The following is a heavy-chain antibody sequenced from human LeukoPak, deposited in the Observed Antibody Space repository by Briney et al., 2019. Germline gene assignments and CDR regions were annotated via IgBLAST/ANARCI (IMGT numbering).Heavy chain of an antibody. CDR3: ARITTVGVIVDY. J-gene: IGHJ4*02. CDR1: GYTFTGYY. CDR2: INPNSGGT. D-gene: IGHD3-16*02. V-gene: IGHV1-2*06. Sequence: ASVKVSCKASGYTFTGYYMHWVRQAPGQGLEWMGRINPNSGGTNYAQKFQGRVTMTRDTSISTAYMELSRLRSDDTAVYYCARITTVGVIVDYWGQGTLVTVSS.